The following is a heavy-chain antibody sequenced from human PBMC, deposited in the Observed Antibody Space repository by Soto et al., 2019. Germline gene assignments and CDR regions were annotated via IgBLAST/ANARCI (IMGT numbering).Heavy chain of an antibody. CDR2: IYYSGST. D-gene: IGHD6-13*01. J-gene: IGHJ6*02. V-gene: IGHV4-31*03. CDR3: AIDMDSSSWYQTRDYGMDV. Sequence: SETLSLTCTVSGGSISSGCYYWSWIRQHPGKGLEWIGYIYYSGSTYYNPSLKSRVTISVDTSKKQFSLKLSSVTAADTAVYYCAIDMDSSSWYQTRDYGMDVWGQGTTVTVSS. CDR1: GGSISSGCYY.